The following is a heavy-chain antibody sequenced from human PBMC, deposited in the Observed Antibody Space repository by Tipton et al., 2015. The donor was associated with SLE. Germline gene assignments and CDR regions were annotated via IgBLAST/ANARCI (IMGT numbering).Heavy chain of an antibody. CDR1: GGSFSGYY. V-gene: IGHV4-34*01. D-gene: IGHD6-13*01. CDR2: INHSGST. CDR3: ARGWGSWPYYFDY. Sequence: TLSLTCAVYGGSFSGYYWSWIRPPPGKGLEWIGEINHSGSTNYNPSLKSRVTISVDTSKNQFSLKLSSVTAADTAVYYCARGWGSWPYYFDYWGQGTLVTVSS. J-gene: IGHJ4*02.